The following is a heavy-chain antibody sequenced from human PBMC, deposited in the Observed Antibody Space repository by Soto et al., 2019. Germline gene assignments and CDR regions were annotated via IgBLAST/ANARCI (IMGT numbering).Heavy chain of an antibody. CDR3: ARDSQCSGGSCYAEYFQH. D-gene: IGHD2-15*01. Sequence: GGSLRLSCAASGFTFSSYSMNWVRQAPGKGLEWVSYISSSSSTMYYADSVKGRFTISRDNAKNSLYLQMNSLRAEDTAVYYCARDSQCSGGSCYAEYFQHWGQGTLVTVSS. CDR1: GFTFSSYS. J-gene: IGHJ1*01. CDR2: ISSSSSTM. V-gene: IGHV3-48*01.